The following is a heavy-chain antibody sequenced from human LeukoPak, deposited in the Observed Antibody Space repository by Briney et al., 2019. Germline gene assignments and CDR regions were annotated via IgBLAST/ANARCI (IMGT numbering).Heavy chain of an antibody. V-gene: IGHV1-46*01. CDR1: GYTFTSYD. CDR2: INPSGGST. D-gene: IGHD6-13*01. J-gene: IGHJ4*02. Sequence: ASVKVSCKASGYTFTSYDINWVRQATGQGLEWMGIINPSGGSTSYAQKFQGRVTMTRDTSTSTVYMELSSLRSEDTAVYYCARASPQQLGDYWGQGTLVTVSS. CDR3: ARASPQQLGDY.